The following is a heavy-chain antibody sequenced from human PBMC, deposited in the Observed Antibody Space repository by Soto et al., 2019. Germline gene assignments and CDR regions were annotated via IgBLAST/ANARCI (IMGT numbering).Heavy chain of an antibody. CDR3: ASIRGWYSAFAI. J-gene: IGHJ3*02. D-gene: IGHD6-19*01. CDR2: IYHSGET. CDR1: HYSIISGFD. V-gene: IGHV4-38-2*01. Sequence: SETPCLTWAVSHYSIISGFDWPRIRQSPWKGMEWIGSIYHSGETYHNPSLRSRVSISVETSMNRFSLILSSVTAADTAVYYCASIRGWYSAFAIWGQRRIVPV.